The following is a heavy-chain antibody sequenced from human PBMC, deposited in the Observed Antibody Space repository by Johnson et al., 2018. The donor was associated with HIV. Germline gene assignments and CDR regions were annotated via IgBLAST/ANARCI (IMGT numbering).Heavy chain of an antibody. CDR1: GFTVSSNY. J-gene: IGHJ3*02. CDR3: ARDYREANAFDI. V-gene: IGHV3-66*01. Sequence: MLLVESGGGLVQPGGSLRLSCAASGFTVSSNYMSWVRQAPGKGLEWVSVIYTGGSTYYADSVTGRFTISRDNSKNTLYLQMNSLRAEDTAVYYCARDYREANAFDIWGQGTMVTVSS. CDR2: IYTGGST. D-gene: IGHD1-26*01.